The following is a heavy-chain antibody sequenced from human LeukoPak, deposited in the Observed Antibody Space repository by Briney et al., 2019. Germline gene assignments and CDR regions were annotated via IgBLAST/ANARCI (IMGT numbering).Heavy chain of an antibody. Sequence: ASVKVSCKASGYTFTSYAMHWVHQAPGQRLEWMGWINAGNGNTKYSQKFQGRVTITRDTSASTAYMELSSLRSEDTAVYYCARDLGYGDYGSWFDPWGQGTLVTVSS. CDR2: INAGNGNT. D-gene: IGHD4-17*01. V-gene: IGHV1-3*01. CDR3: ARDLGYGDYGSWFDP. J-gene: IGHJ5*02. CDR1: GYTFTSYA.